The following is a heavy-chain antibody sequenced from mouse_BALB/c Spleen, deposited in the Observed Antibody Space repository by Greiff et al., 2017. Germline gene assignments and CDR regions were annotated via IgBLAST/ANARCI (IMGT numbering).Heavy chain of an antibody. CDR3: ARDRGDGGYAMDY. V-gene: IGHV5-6-3*01. CDR2: INSNGGST. CDR1: GFTFSSYG. D-gene: IGHD3-1*01. Sequence: EVKLMESGGGLVQPGGSLKLSCAASGFTFSSYGMSWVRQTPDKRLELVATINSNGGSTYYPDSVKGRFTISRDNAKNTLYLQMSSLKSEDTAMYYCARDRGDGGYAMDYWGQGTSVTVSA. J-gene: IGHJ4*01.